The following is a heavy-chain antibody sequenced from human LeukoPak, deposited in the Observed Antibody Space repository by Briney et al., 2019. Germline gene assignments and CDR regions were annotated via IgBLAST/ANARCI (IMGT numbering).Heavy chain of an antibody. D-gene: IGHD3-10*01. Sequence: SVKVSCKASGGTFSSYAISWVRQAPGQGLEWMGGIIPIFGTANYAQKFQGRVTITADESTSTAYMELSSLRSEDTAVYYCARGYYYGSGSYSQNWFDPWGQGTLVTASS. J-gene: IGHJ5*02. CDR1: GGTFSSYA. CDR2: IIPIFGTA. CDR3: ARGYYYGSGSYSQNWFDP. V-gene: IGHV1-69*13.